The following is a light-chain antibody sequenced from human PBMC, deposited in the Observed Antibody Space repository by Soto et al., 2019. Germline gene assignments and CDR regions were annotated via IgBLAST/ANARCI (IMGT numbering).Light chain of an antibody. Sequence: QSVLTQPPSGSGTPGQGVTISCSGSTSNIGSNYVYWYQQLPGTAPKLLIYRNNQRPSGVPDRFSGSKSGTSASLAISGLRSDDEADYFCATWDDSLNGIYVFATGTKVTVL. CDR2: RNN. CDR3: ATWDDSLNGIYV. CDR1: TSNIGSNY. J-gene: IGLJ1*01. V-gene: IGLV1-47*01.